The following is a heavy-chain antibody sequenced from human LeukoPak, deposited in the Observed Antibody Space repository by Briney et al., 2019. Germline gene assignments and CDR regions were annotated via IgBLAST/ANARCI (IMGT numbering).Heavy chain of an antibody. D-gene: IGHD4-23*01. CDR2: ISGSGSST. J-gene: IGHJ4*02. CDR3: AKHLGGSMTTVVH. Sequence: GGSLRLSCATSGFTFSSYAMSWVRQAPGKGLEWVSAISGSGSSTYYADSVKGRFTIPRDNSKNTLYLQMNSLRAEDTAVYYCAKHLGGSMTTVVHWGQGTLVTVSS. CDR1: GFTFSSYA. V-gene: IGHV3-23*01.